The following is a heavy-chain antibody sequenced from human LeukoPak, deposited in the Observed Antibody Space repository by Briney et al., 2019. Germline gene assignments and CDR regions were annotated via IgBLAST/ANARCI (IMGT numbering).Heavy chain of an antibody. J-gene: IGHJ4*02. CDR3: AREAGGTSYFDY. CDR1: GYTFTGYY. Sequence: ASVKVSCKASGYTFTGYYMHWVRQAPGQGLEWMGWINPNSGGTNYAQKFQGRVTMTRDTSISTAYMELSRLRSGDTAVYYCAREAGGTSYFDYWGQGTLVTVSS. CDR2: INPNSGGT. V-gene: IGHV1-2*02. D-gene: IGHD3-16*01.